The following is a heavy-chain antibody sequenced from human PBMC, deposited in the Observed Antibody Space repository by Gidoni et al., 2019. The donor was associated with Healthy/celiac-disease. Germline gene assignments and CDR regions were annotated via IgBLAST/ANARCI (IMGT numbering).Heavy chain of an antibody. CDR1: GFTFSSYG. Sequence: QVQLVESGGGVVQPGRSLRLSCAASGFTFSSYGMHWVRQAPGKGLEWVAVISYDGSNKYYADSVKGRFTISRDNSKNTLYVQMNSLRAEDTAVYYCAKDRSEQLVYFDYWGQGTLVTVSS. CDR2: ISYDGSNK. J-gene: IGHJ4*02. V-gene: IGHV3-30*18. CDR3: AKDRSEQLVYFDY. D-gene: IGHD6-6*01.